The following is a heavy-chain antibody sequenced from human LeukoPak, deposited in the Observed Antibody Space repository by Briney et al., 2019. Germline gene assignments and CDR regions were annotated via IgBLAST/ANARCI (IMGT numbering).Heavy chain of an antibody. CDR2: IKQDGSEK. CDR3: ARLYRDFWSGYYLSYYYYMDV. D-gene: IGHD3-3*01. Sequence: GGSLRLSCAASGFTFSSYWMSWVRQAPGKGLEWVANIKQDGSEKYYVDSVKGRFTISRDNAKNSRYLQMNSLRAEDTAVYYCARLYRDFWSGYYLSYYYYMDVWGKGIRVTVSS. CDR1: GFTFSSYW. J-gene: IGHJ6*03. V-gene: IGHV3-7*01.